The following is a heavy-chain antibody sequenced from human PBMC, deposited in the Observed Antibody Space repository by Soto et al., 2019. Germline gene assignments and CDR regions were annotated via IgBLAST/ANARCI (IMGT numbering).Heavy chain of an antibody. CDR2: IYSGGST. Sequence: EVQLVESGGGLIQPGGSLRLSCAASGFTVSSNYTSWVRQAPGKGLEWVSVIYSGGSTYYADSVKGRFTISRDNSKNTLYLQMNSLRVEDTAVYYCARALNSGYDPNLFDYWGQGTLVTVSS. CDR1: GFTVSSNY. D-gene: IGHD5-12*01. CDR3: ARALNSGYDPNLFDY. J-gene: IGHJ4*02. V-gene: IGHV3-53*01.